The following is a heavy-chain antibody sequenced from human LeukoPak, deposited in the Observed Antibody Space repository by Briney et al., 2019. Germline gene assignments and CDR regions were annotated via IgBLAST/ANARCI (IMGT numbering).Heavy chain of an antibody. D-gene: IGHD2-8*01. V-gene: IGHV3-15*01. CDR2: IKSKNDGGTS. CDR3: TTDGVAISHTLDY. Sequence: PGGSLRLSCAASGFTFTSYSMSWVRLTPGKGLEWVGRIKSKNDGGTSDYAAPVQGRFTISRDDSTNTLFLQMNSLKTEDTAVYYCTTDGVAISHTLDYWGQGSLVTVSS. CDR1: GFTFTSYS. J-gene: IGHJ4*02.